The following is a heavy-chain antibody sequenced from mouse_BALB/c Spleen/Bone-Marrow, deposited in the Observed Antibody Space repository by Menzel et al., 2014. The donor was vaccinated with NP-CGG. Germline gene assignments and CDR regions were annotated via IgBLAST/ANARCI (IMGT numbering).Heavy chain of an antibody. CDR2: ISTYSGNT. J-gene: IGHJ3*01. V-gene: IGHV1-67*01. D-gene: IGHD1-1*01. CDR3: ARAGYGSSYDWFAY. Sequence: VQLQQSGPELVSPGVSVKISCKGSGYTFTDYAMHWVKQSHAKSLEWIGVISTYSGNTNYNQKFKGKATMTVDKSSSTAYMELARLTSEDSAIYYCARAGYGSSYDWFAYWGQGTLVTVSA. CDR1: GYTFTDYA.